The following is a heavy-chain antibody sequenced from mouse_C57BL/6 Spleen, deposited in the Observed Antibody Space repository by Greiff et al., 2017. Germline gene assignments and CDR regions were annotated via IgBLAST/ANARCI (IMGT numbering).Heavy chain of an antibody. J-gene: IGHJ2*01. D-gene: IGHD2-14*01. CDR3: ARYRRFLDEWSYFDD. Sequence: QVQLQQPGTELVKPGASVKLSCKASGYTFTSYWMHWVKQRPGQGLEWIGNINPSNGGTNYNEKFKSKATLTVDKSSSTAYMQLSSLTSEDSAVFYCARYRRFLDEWSYFDDWGQGTTLTVSS. CDR1: GYTFTSYW. CDR2: INPSNGGT. V-gene: IGHV1-53*01.